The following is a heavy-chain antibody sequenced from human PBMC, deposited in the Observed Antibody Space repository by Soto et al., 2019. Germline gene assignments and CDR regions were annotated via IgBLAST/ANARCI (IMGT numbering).Heavy chain of an antibody. V-gene: IGHV3-11*01. CDR3: ARDSGVPLTTYYDFWSGYYSHYYYYMDV. D-gene: IGHD3-3*01. Sequence: GGSLRLSCAASGFTFSDYYMSWIRQAPGKGLEWVSYISSSGSTIYYADSVKGRFTISRDNAKNSLYLQMNSLRAEDTAVYYCARDSGVPLTTYYDFWSGYYSHYYYYMDVWGKGTTVTVSS. CDR1: GFTFSDYY. J-gene: IGHJ6*03. CDR2: ISSSGSTI.